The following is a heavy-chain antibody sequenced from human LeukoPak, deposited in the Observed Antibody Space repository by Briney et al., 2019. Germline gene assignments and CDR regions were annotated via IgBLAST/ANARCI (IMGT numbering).Heavy chain of an antibody. V-gene: IGHV4-59*01. Sequence: SETLSLTCTVSGGSISSYYWSWIRQPPGKGLEWIGYIYYSGSTNYNPSLKSRVTISVDTSKNQFSLKLTSVTAADTAVYYCARDVDGYSSSSGGYYYYYMDVWGKGTTVTVSS. D-gene: IGHD6-6*01. CDR1: GGSISSYY. J-gene: IGHJ6*03. CDR2: IYYSGST. CDR3: ARDVDGYSSSSGGYYYYYMDV.